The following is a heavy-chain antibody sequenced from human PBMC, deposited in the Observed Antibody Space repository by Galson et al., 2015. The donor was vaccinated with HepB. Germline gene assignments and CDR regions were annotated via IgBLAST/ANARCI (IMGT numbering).Heavy chain of an antibody. CDR1: GYTFTSYA. V-gene: IGHV7-4-1*02. J-gene: IGHJ5*02. Sequence: SVKVSCKASGYTFTSYAMNWVRQAPGQGLEWMGWINTNTGNPTYAPGFTGRFVFSLDTSVSTAYLQISSLKAEDTAVYYCARDGELVRFLEWLSRYNWFDPWGQGTLVTVSS. CDR3: ARDGELVRFLEWLSRYNWFDP. D-gene: IGHD3-3*01. CDR2: INTNTGNP.